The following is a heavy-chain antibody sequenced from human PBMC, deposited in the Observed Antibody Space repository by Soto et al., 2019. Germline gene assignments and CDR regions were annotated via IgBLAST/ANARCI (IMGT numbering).Heavy chain of an antibody. D-gene: IGHD3-10*01. J-gene: IGHJ3*02. CDR2: FNPSGDAT. CDR3: ARRGMSKIGFDT. CDR1: GYIFSNYY. V-gene: IGHV1-46*01. Sequence: QVQLVQSGAEVKKPGTSVKVSCKASGYIFSNYYMHWVRQAPGQGLEWMGVFNPSGDATHYAQSFQGRVSVTSDTSTSTVYMELSTLTAEDTAVYYCARRGMSKIGFDTWGQGTMVTVYS.